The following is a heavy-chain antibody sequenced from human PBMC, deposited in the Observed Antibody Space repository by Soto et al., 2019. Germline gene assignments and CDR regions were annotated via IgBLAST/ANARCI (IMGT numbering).Heavy chain of an antibody. Sequence: WASVKVSCKVSGYSFVGYYLHWMRQAPGQGLEWLGWINPTTGGTNYPQKFQGRVTMTRDTSISTAYMELSSLRSDDTAVYFCARKIREYNFAYWGQGTLVTVSS. CDR3: ARKIREYNFAY. CDR2: INPTTGGT. CDR1: GYSFVGYY. V-gene: IGHV1-2*02. D-gene: IGHD5-18*01. J-gene: IGHJ4*02.